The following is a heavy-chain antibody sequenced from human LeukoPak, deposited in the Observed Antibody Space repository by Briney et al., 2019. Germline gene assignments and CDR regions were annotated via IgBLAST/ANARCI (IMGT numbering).Heavy chain of an antibody. V-gene: IGHV1-2*02. D-gene: IGHD2-2*01. J-gene: IGHJ5*02. CDR2: INPNSGGT. Sequence: ASVKVSCKASGYTFTGYYMHWVRQAPGQGLEWMGWINPNSGGTNYAQKFQGRVTMTRDTSISTAYMELSRLRSDDTAVSYCARVTHGDCSSTSCSWFDPWGQGTLVTVSS. CDR3: ARVTHGDCSSTSCSWFDP. CDR1: GYTFTGYY.